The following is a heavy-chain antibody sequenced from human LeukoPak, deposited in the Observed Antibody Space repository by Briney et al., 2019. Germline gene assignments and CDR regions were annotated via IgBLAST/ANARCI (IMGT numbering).Heavy chain of an antibody. CDR1: GFTFDDYT. CDR2: ISWDGGST. CDR3: TRGGVAALDY. D-gene: IGHD6-19*01. Sequence: PGGSLRLSCAASGFTFDDYTMHWVRQAPGKGLEWVSLISWDGGSTYYADSVKGRFTISRDNSKNFLYLQMNSLRTEDTALYYCTRGGVAALDYWGQGTLVTVSS. J-gene: IGHJ4*02. V-gene: IGHV3-43*01.